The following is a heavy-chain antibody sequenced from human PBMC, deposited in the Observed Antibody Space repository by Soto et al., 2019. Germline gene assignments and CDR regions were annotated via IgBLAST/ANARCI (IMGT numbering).Heavy chain of an antibody. J-gene: IGHJ4*02. V-gene: IGHV4-34*01. Sequence: SETLSLTCAVYGGSFSGYYWSWIRQPPGKGLEWIGEINHSGSTNYNPSLKSRVTISVDTSKNQFSLKLSSVTAADTAVYYCARHYYGRKQVDYWDQGTLVTVSS. CDR2: INHSGST. CDR1: GGSFSGYY. CDR3: ARHYYGRKQVDY. D-gene: IGHD3-10*01.